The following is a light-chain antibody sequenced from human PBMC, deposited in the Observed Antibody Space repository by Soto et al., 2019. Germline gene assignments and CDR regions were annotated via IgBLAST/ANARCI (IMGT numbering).Light chain of an antibody. V-gene: IGKV3-15*01. CDR1: QSVRSS. CDR2: DAS. CDR3: HQYNNWPPWT. Sequence: EIVMTQSPATLSVSPGERATLSCRASQSVRSSLAWYQQKPGQAPRLLIYDASTRVTGVPARFSGSGSGTEFTLTISSLQSEDVAVYHCHQYNNWPPWTFGQGTKVEI. J-gene: IGKJ1*01.